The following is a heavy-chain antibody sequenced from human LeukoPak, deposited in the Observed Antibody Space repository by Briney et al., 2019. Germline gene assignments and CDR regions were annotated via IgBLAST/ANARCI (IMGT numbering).Heavy chain of an antibody. Sequence: ASVKVSCKASGYTFTSYAMNWVRQAPGQGLEWMGWINTNTGNPTYAQGFTGRFVFSLDTSVSTAYLQISSLKAEDTAVYYCARDSTRSYSSSWYDAFDIWGQGTMVTVSS. CDR3: ARDSTRSYSSSWYDAFDI. CDR1: GYTFTSYA. V-gene: IGHV7-4-1*02. J-gene: IGHJ3*02. CDR2: INTNTGNP. D-gene: IGHD6-13*01.